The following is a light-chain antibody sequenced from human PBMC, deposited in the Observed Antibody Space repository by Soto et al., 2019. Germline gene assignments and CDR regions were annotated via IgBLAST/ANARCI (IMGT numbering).Light chain of an antibody. CDR3: QQYSSWLWT. J-gene: IGKJ1*01. Sequence: EIVLTQSPATLSLSPGERATLSCRASQSVSSYLAWYQQKPGQAPRLLIYGASNRATGVPARISGSVSGTEFTLTIASLQSEDFAVYYCQQYSSWLWTFGQGTKVEIK. V-gene: IGKV3-15*01. CDR2: GAS. CDR1: QSVSSY.